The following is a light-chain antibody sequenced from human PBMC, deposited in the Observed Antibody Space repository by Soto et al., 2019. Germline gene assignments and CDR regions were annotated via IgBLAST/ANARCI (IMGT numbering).Light chain of an antibody. V-gene: IGLV2-14*01. CDR3: SSYRRGSTYV. CDR1: SSDVGGYNY. Sequence: QSALTQPASVSGSPGQSITVSCTGTSSDVGGYNYVSWYQHPGKAPRLMIYDVTNRPSGVPDRFSGSKSGNTASLTISGLQAEDEADYYCSSYRRGSTYVFGTGNKVTVL. CDR2: DVT. J-gene: IGLJ1*01.